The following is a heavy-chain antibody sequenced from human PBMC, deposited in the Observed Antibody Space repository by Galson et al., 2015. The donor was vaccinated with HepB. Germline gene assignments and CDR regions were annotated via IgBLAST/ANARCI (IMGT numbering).Heavy chain of an antibody. CDR3: VKDAGHNSNPFDY. CDR1: GFTFSSYA. V-gene: IGHV3-64D*06. CDR2: ISSNGGST. J-gene: IGHJ4*02. Sequence: SLRLSCAASGFTFSSYAMHWVRQAPGKGLEYVSAISSNGGSTYYADSVKGRFTISRDNSKNTLYLQMSSLRAEDTAVYYCVKDAGHNSNPFDYWGQGTLVTVSS. D-gene: IGHD2/OR15-2a*01.